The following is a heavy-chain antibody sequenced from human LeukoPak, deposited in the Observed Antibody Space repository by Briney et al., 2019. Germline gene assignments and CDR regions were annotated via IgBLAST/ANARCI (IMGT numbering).Heavy chain of an antibody. CDR2: IYHSGST. Sequence: PSGTLSLTCAVSGGSISSSNWWSWVRQPPGKGLEWIGEIYHSGSTNYNPSLKSQVTISVDKSKNQFSLKLSSVTAAGTAVYYCARCLYGGNSGAWMDYWGQGTLVTVSS. CDR3: ARCLYGGNSGAWMDY. CDR1: GGSISSSNW. D-gene: IGHD4-23*01. J-gene: IGHJ4*02. V-gene: IGHV4-4*02.